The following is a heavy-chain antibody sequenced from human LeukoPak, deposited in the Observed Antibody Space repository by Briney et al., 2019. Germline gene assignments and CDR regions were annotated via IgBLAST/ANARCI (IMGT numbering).Heavy chain of an antibody. V-gene: IGHV4-59*01. Sequence: SETLSLTCTVSGGSISSYYWSWIRQPPGKGLEWIGYIYYSGSTNYSPSLKSRVTVSVDTSKNQFSLKLSSVTAADTAVYYCARLEAYYDFWSGYFDYWGQGTLVTVSS. CDR1: GGSISSYY. D-gene: IGHD3-3*01. CDR2: IYYSGST. CDR3: ARLEAYYDFWSGYFDY. J-gene: IGHJ4*02.